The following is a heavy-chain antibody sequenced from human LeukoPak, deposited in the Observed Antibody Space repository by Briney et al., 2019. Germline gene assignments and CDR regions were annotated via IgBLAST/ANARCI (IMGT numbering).Heavy chain of an antibody. Sequence: LGGSLRLSCAASGFTFDDYAMHWVRQAPGKGLEWVSGISWNSGSIGYADSVKGRFTISRDNAKNSLYLQMNSLRAEDTALYYCAKDRAYYYDNSGYTNAFDIWGQGIMVTVSS. CDR1: GFTFDDYA. D-gene: IGHD3-22*01. J-gene: IGHJ3*02. CDR2: ISWNSGSI. V-gene: IGHV3-9*01. CDR3: AKDRAYYYDNSGYTNAFDI.